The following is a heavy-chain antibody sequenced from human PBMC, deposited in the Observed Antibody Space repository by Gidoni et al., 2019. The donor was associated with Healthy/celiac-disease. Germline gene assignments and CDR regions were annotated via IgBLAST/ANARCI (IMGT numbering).Heavy chain of an antibody. CDR2: IVVGSGNT. CDR3: AAAQVAGTADYYYYGMDV. D-gene: IGHD6-19*01. CDR1: GFTFTSSA. V-gene: IGHV1-58*01. Sequence: QMQLVQSGPEVKKPGTSVKFSCKASGFTFTSSAVQWVRQARGQRLEWIGWIVVGSGNTNYAQKFQERVTITRDMSTSTAYMELSSLRSEDTAVYYCAAAQVAGTADYYYYGMDVWGQGTTVTVSS. J-gene: IGHJ6*02.